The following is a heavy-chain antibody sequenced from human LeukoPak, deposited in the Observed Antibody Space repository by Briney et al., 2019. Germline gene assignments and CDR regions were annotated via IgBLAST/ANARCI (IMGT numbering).Heavy chain of an antibody. CDR3: AKDYYYGAGNTPPRLDY. V-gene: IGHV3-23*01. J-gene: IGHJ4*02. CDR2: MSGSGGST. D-gene: IGHD3-10*01. Sequence: PGGSLRLSCAASGFTFSDYYMSWIRQAPGKGLEWVSGMSGSGGSTYYADSVKGRYTISRDNSKNTLYAQMNSLRAEDTAVYYCAKDYYYGAGNTPPRLDYWGQGTLVTVSS. CDR1: GFTFSDYY.